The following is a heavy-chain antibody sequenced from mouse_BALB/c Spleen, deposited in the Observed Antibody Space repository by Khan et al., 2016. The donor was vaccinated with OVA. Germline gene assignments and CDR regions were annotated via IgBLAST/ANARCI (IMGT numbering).Heavy chain of an antibody. CDR2: IDPANGNT. V-gene: IGHV14-3*02. CDR3: ARNGNYLYAMDY. CDR1: GFNIKDTY. Sequence: EVQLQESGAELVKPGASVKLSCTASGFNIKDTYMHWVKQRPEQGLEWIGWIDPANGNTKYDPKFQGKATITADTSSNTAYLQLSSLTSEDTAVYYCARNGNYLYAMDYWGQGTSVTVSS. D-gene: IGHD2-1*01. J-gene: IGHJ4*01.